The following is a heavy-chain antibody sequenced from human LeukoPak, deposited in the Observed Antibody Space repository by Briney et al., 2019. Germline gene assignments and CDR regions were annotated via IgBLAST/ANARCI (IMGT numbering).Heavy chain of an antibody. CDR3: ASNKFGYSYGDYYYYYMDV. D-gene: IGHD5-18*01. V-gene: IGHV4-61*02. CDR1: GGSISSGSCY. CDR2: IYTTGST. Sequence: TSETLSLTCTVSGGSISSGSCYWSWVRQPAGEGLEWIGRIYTTGSTNYNPSLKSRVAISVDTSKNQFSLKLNSVTAADTAVYYCASNKFGYSYGDYYYYYMDVWGKGTTVTVSS. J-gene: IGHJ6*03.